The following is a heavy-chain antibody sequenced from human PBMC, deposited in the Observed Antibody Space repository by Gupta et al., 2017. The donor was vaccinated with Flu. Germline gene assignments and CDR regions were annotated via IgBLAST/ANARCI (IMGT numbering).Heavy chain of an antibody. V-gene: IGHV1-18*01. CDR3: ARVPFGTTLVQDY. D-gene: IGHD1-1*01. CDR2: ISAYDGDT. J-gene: IGHJ4*02. Sequence: RQAPGQGLDWMGWISAYDGDTNYAQKLQGRVTMTTDTSTNTAYMELRSLRSDDTAVYYCARVPFGTTLVQDYWGQGTLVTVSS.